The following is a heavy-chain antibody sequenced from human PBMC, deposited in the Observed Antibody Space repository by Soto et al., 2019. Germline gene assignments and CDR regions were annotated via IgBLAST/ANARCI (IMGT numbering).Heavy chain of an antibody. V-gene: IGHV3-23*01. J-gene: IGHJ3*02. D-gene: IGHD2-15*01. CDR1: GFTFSSYA. CDR3: ARYPYTSYCSDGSCSYDAFDI. Sequence: GGSLRLSCAASGFTFSSYAMSWVRQAPGKGLEWVSAISGSGGSTYYADSVKGRFTISRDNSKNTLYLQMNSLRAEDTAVYYCARYPYTSYCSDGSCSYDAFDIWGQGTVVTVS. CDR2: ISGSGGST.